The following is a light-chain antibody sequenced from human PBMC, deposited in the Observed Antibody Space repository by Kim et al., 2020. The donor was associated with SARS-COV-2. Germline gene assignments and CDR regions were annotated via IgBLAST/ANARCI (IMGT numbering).Light chain of an antibody. CDR3: QQFNTYYT. CDR1: QNINNW. V-gene: IGKV1-5*03. CDR2: EAS. Sequence: PASVGERVSMTCRASQNINNWVAWYQQKPGKAPRLLIYEASILESGVPARFSGSGSGTEFTLTISGLQPDDFATYYCQQFNTYYTFGQGTKVDIK. J-gene: IGKJ2*01.